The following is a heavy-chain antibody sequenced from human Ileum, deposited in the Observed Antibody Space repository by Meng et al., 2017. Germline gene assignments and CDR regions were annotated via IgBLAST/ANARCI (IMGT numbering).Heavy chain of an antibody. CDR2: IYLAGSP. V-gene: IGHV4-4*02. Sequence: APGLVEPSGTLSLTCTVSGGSISSSFYWSWVRQSPGKGLEWIGQIYLAGSPNYNPSLESRVTISVDKSKNQFSLRLTSVTAADTAIFYCVRHGGKYFDSWGQGTLVTVSS. CDR1: GGSISSSFY. J-gene: IGHJ4*02. CDR3: VRHGGKYFDS. D-gene: IGHD2-15*01.